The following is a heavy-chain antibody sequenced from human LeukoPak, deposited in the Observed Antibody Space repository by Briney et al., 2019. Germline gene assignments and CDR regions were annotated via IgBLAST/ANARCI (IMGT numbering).Heavy chain of an antibody. V-gene: IGHV3-23*01. CDR1: GFTFSANA. J-gene: IGHJ5*02. Sequence: GGSLRLSCAASGFTFSANAMSWVRQAPGKGLEWVSHIRGSGESTYYADSVKGRFTISRDNAKDTLYLQMSSLRDEDTAVYYCVSDLCGGDDQWGRGTLVTVSS. CDR3: VSDLCGGDDQ. CDR2: IRGSGEST. D-gene: IGHD3-3*01.